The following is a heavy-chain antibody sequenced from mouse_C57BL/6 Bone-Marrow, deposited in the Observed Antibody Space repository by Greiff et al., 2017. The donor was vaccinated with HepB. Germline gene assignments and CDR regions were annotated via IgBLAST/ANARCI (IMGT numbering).Heavy chain of an antibody. V-gene: IGHV7-1*01. Sequence: EVQGVESGGGLVQSGRSLRLSCATSGFTFSDFYMEWVRQAPGKGLEWIAASRNKANDYTTEYSASVKGRFIVSRDTSQSILYLQMNALRAEDTASYDCPRASYSPWYLDVWGTGTTVTVSS. D-gene: IGHD1-1*01. J-gene: IGHJ1*03. CDR2: SRNKANDYTT. CDR3: PRASYSPWYLDV. CDR1: GFTFSDFY.